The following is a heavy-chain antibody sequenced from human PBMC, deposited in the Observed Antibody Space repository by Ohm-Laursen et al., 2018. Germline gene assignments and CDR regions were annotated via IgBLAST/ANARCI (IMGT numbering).Heavy chain of an antibody. CDR2: ISTGGDRV. V-gene: IGHV3-48*01. Sequence: SLRLSCSASGFSFCDYSMNWVRQAPGKGLEWIAYISTGGDRVDYADSVKGRFTISRDNANNLLYLQMTSLRAADTAVYHCAKVGRLYYFDYWGQGTRVTVSS. D-gene: IGHD2/OR15-2a*01. CDR3: AKVGRLYYFDY. CDR1: GFSFCDYS. J-gene: IGHJ4*02.